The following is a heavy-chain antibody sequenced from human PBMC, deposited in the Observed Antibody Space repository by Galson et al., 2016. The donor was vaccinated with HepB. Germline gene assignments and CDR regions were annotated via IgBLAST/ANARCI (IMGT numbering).Heavy chain of an antibody. V-gene: IGHV3-23*01. CDR1: EFSLSSYA. J-gene: IGHJ6*03. Sequence: SLRLSCAASEFSLSSYAMHWVRQAPGRGLEWVSGISGTADATYYADSVRGRFTISRDNSKNTLYLQMNSLRADDTAIYYCAKMRGHPTYHYHMDVWGKGTTVTVSS. CDR2: ISGTADAT. CDR3: AKMRGHPTYHYHMDV.